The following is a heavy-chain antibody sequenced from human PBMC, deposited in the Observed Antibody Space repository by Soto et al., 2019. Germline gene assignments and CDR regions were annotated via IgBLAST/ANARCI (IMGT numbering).Heavy chain of an antibody. V-gene: IGHV1-69*13. Sequence: SSVKVSCQDSGCSFSHYAISWVRQAPRQGLEWMGGIIPFFGTANYAQKLQGRVTITADESTSTAYMELNILRSEDTAVYYCAIRSGRVDYDYYGMDVWGQGTTVTVSS. D-gene: IGHD3-10*01. J-gene: IGHJ6*02. CDR2: IIPFFGTA. CDR1: GCSFSHYA. CDR3: AIRSGRVDYDYYGMDV.